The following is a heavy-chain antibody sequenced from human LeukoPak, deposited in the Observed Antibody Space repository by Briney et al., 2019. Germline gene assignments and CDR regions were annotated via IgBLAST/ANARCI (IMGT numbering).Heavy chain of an antibody. CDR2: IYYSGST. V-gene: IGHV4-39*01. CDR1: AGSISNSSYY. CDR3: ARSSGSYGFFDL. Sequence: SETLCLTCTVSAGSISNSSYYGGWIRQPPGKGLEWIGSIYYSGSTYYNPSLKSRVTISLDTSKNQFSLKLSSVTAADTAVYYCARSSGSYGFFDLWGRGTLVTVSS. J-gene: IGHJ2*01. D-gene: IGHD1-26*01.